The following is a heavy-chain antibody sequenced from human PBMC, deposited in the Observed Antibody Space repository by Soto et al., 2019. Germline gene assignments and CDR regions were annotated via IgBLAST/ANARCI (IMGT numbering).Heavy chain of an antibody. CDR1: GFTVSSNY. Sequence: GGSLRLSCAASGFTVSSNYMSWVRQAPGKGLEWVSVIYSGGSTYYADSVKGRFTISRDNSKNTLYLQMNSLRAEDTAVYYCARDYKYCSGGSCYWHGAFDIWGQGTMVTVSS. V-gene: IGHV3-66*01. J-gene: IGHJ3*02. D-gene: IGHD2-15*01. CDR3: ARDYKYCSGGSCYWHGAFDI. CDR2: IYSGGST.